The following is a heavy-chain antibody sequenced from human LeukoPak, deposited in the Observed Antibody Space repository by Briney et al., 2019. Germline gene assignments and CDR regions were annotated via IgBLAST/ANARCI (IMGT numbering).Heavy chain of an antibody. Sequence: SETLSLTCAVYGDSFSGYYWSWIRQPPGKGLEWIAEINHRGTTHYNPSLKSRVNISADTSKNQFSLHLDSVTAADTAVYYCARSPITLTMVRGVLFDYWGQGTLVTVSS. D-gene: IGHD3-10*01. V-gene: IGHV4-34*01. CDR1: GDSFSGYY. J-gene: IGHJ4*02. CDR2: INHRGTT. CDR3: ARSPITLTMVRGVLFDY.